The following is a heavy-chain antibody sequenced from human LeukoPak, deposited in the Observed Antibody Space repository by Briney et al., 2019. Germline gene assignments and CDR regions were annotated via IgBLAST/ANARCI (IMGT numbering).Heavy chain of an antibody. J-gene: IGHJ4*02. CDR2: ISSSGTYI. CDR3: ARAPYGDYCYLDY. D-gene: IGHD4-17*01. CDR1: GFTFSSYT. Sequence: PGGSLRLSCAASGFTFSSYTMNWVRQAPGKGLEWVSSISSSGTYIYYADSVKGRFTISRDNAKNSLYLQVHSLRAEDTAVYYCARAPYGDYCYLDYWGQGTLVTVSS. V-gene: IGHV3-21*01.